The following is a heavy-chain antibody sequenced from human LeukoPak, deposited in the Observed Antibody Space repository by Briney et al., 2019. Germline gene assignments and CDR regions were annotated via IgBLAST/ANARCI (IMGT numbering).Heavy chain of an antibody. V-gene: IGHV1-24*01. CDR2: FDPEDGET. CDR3: ARIAAAGTPY. Sequence: ASVKVSCKASGYTFTSYYMHWVRQAPGKGLEWMGGFDPEDGETIYAQKFQGRVTMTEDTSTDTAYMELSSLRSEDTAVYYCARIAAAGTPYWGQGTLVTVSS. CDR1: GYTFTSYY. D-gene: IGHD6-13*01. J-gene: IGHJ4*02.